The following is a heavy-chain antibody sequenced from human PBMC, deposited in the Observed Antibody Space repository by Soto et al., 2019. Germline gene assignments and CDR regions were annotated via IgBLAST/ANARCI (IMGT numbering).Heavy chain of an antibody. CDR3: ARDVSGLNWFDP. Sequence: PGGSLRLSCAASGFTFSNYAVTWVRQAPGKGLEWVSTISGSGGSTYYADSVKGRFTISRDNSKNSLYLQMNSLRDEDTAVYYCARDVSGLNWFDPWGQGTLVTVSS. CDR1: GFTFSNYA. J-gene: IGHJ5*02. D-gene: IGHD5-12*01. V-gene: IGHV3-23*01. CDR2: ISGSGGST.